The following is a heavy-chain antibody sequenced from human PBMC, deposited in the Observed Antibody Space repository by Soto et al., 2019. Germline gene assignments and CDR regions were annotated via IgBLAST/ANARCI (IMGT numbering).Heavy chain of an antibody. CDR2: IYLDDDK. Sequence: SGPTLVNPTQTLTLTCTFSGFSLSTSGVGVGWIRQPPGKALYCLALIYLDDDKRYSPSLKSRLTITKDTSKNQVVLTMTNMDPVDTATYYCAHSEADSFRRLANWFDPWGQGTLVTVSS. D-gene: IGHD3-3*02. J-gene: IGHJ5*02. V-gene: IGHV2-5*02. CDR1: GFSLSTSGVG. CDR3: AHSEADSFRRLANWFDP.